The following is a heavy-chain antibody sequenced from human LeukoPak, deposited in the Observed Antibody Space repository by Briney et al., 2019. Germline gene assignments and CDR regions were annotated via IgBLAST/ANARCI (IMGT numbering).Heavy chain of an antibody. J-gene: IGHJ4*02. Sequence: KPGGSLRLSCAASGFIFSGYSMNWVRQAPGKGLEWVSSISSSSNYIYYADSVKGRFTISRDNAKNSLYLQMNSLRAEDTAVYSCAKDVSGDYVCLGYWGQGTLVTVSS. V-gene: IGHV3-21*04. CDR2: ISSSSNYI. CDR1: GFIFSGYS. CDR3: AKDVSGDYVCLGY. D-gene: IGHD4-17*01.